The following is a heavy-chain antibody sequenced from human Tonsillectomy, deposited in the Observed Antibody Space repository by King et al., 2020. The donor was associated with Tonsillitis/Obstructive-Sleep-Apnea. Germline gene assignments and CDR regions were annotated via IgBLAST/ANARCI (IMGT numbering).Heavy chain of an antibody. CDR2: IYYSGST. V-gene: IGHV4-39*01. D-gene: IGHD3-3*01. CDR1: GGSISSSSYN. CDR3: ARRAGGRTIFGVVYYYYYMDV. Sequence: QLQESGPGLVKPSETLSLTCTVSGGSISSSSYNWGWIRQPPGKGLEWIGSIYYSGSTYYNPSLKSRVTISVDTSKNQFSLKLSSVTAADTAVYYCARRAGGRTIFGVVYYYYYMDVWGKGTTVTVSS. J-gene: IGHJ6*03.